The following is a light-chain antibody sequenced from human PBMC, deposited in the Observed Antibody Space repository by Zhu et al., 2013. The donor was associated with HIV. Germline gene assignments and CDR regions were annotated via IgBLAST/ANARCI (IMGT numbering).Light chain of an antibody. V-gene: IGLV3-1*01. Sequence: SFELTQPASVSVSPGQTATITCSGDKLGEKYAGWYQQRPGQSPVLVIYQDTERPSGIPERFSGSNSGNTATLIISGTRAMDEADYYCQAWDSRTAVFGGGTKLTVL. CDR3: QAWDSRTAV. CDR2: QDT. J-gene: IGLJ2*01. CDR1: KLGEKY.